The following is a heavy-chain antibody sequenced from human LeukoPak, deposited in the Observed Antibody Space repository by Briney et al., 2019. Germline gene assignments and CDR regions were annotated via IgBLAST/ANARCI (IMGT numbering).Heavy chain of an antibody. J-gene: IGHJ4*02. CDR3: VRGLGRRQFDY. CDR1: GGSISSYY. V-gene: IGHV4-59*04. CDR2: IYYSGST. Sequence: SETLSLTCTVSGGSISSYYWSWIRQPPGKGLEWIGYIYYSGSTSYNPSLKSRVTMSVDTSKNQFSLKLSSVTAADTAVYYCVRGLGRRQFDYWGQGTLVTVSS.